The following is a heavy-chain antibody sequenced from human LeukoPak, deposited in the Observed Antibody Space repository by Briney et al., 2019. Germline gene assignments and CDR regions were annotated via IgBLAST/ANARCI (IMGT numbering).Heavy chain of an antibody. J-gene: IGHJ4*02. D-gene: IGHD1-1*01. V-gene: IGHV3-7*01. CDR1: GFTFSTYW. CDR2: LKQDGSEI. Sequence: GGSLRLSCAASGFTFSTYWMTWVRQAPGKGLEWVANLKQDGSEIYYVDSVKGRFTISRDNAKNSVYLQMSSLRADDTAVYYCARVVMATGPRQYFDYWGQGALVTVSS. CDR3: ARVVMATGPRQYFDY.